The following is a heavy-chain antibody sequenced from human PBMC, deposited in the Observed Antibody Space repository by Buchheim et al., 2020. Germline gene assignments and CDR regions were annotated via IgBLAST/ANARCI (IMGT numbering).Heavy chain of an antibody. Sequence: QVQLVQSGAEVKKPGSSVKVSCKASGGTFSSYAISWVRQAPGQGLEWMGRIIPILGIANYAQKFQGRVMITADKSTSTAYMELSSLRSEDTAVYYCARENRHTFYGGNQFDYWGQGTL. J-gene: IGHJ4*02. V-gene: IGHV1-69*04. D-gene: IGHD4-23*01. CDR2: IIPILGIA. CDR3: ARENRHTFYGGNQFDY. CDR1: GGTFSSYA.